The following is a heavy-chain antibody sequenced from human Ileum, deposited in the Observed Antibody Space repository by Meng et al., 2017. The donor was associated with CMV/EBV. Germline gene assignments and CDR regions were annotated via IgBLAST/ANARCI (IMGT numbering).Heavy chain of an antibody. CDR3: ARESQGGYSDAFDI. J-gene: IGHJ3*02. Sequence: GGSLRLSCAASGFTVSSNYMSWVRQAPGKGLEWVSVIYSGGSTYYADSVKGRFTISRDNSKNTLYLQMNSLRAEDTAVYYCARESQGGYSDAFDIWGQGTKVTVSS. D-gene: IGHD6-13*01. CDR1: GFTVSSNY. V-gene: IGHV3-53*01. CDR2: IYSGGST.